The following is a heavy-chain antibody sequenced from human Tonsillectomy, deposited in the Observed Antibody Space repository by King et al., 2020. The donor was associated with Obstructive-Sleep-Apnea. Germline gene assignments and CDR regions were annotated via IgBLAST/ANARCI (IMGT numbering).Heavy chain of an antibody. CDR2: ISYDGSKK. J-gene: IGHJ4*02. V-gene: IGHV3-30*01. CDR1: GFTFSLYA. CDR3: ARDRNDYGDH. Sequence: VQLVEPGGGVVQPGRSLRLSCAASGFTFSLYAMHWVRQAPGKGLEWVAVISYDGSKKYYADSVKGRFTISRDDSKNTLYLQMNSLRVEDTAVYYCARDRNDYGDHWGQGTLVTVSS.